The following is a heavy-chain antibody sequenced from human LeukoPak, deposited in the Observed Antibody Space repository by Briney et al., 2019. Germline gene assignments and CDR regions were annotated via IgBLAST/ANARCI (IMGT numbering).Heavy chain of an antibody. D-gene: IGHD3-3*01. CDR2: ISGSGSST. J-gene: IGHJ6*02. V-gene: IGHV3-23*01. CDR3: ARDCKQKVTYYDFWSGYSYGMDV. CDR1: GFTFSNYA. Sequence: GGSLRLSCAASGFTFSNYAMTWVRQAPGKGLEWVSGISGSGSSTYYADSVKGRFTISRDNSKNTLYLQMNSLRAEDTAVYYCARDCKQKVTYYDFWSGYSYGMDVWGQGTTVTVSS.